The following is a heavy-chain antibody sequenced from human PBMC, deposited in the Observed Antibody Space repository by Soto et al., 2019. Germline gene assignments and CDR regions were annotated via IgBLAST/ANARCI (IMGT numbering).Heavy chain of an antibody. CDR2: ISYDGSNK. V-gene: IGHV3-30-3*01. J-gene: IGHJ4*02. D-gene: IGHD6-6*01. Sequence: GGSLRLSCAASGFTFSSYAMHWVRQAPGKGLEWVAVISYDGSNKYYADSVKGRFTISRDNSKNTLYLQMNSLRAEDTAVYYCARDIQTIKASSYYFDYWGQGTLVTVSS. CDR1: GFTFSSYA. CDR3: ARDIQTIKASSYYFDY.